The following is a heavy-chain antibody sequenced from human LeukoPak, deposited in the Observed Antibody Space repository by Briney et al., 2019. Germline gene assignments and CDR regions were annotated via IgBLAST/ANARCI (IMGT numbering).Heavy chain of an antibody. D-gene: IGHD1-26*01. J-gene: IGHJ4*02. V-gene: IGHV3-74*01. Sequence: QPGGSLRLSCAASGFTFSSYWMHWVRQAPGKGLVWVSRINSDGSSTSYADSAKGRFTISRDNAKNTLYLQMNSLRAEDTAVYYCAKEAFSGSYRIDYWGQGTLVTVSS. CDR3: AKEAFSGSYRIDY. CDR2: INSDGSST. CDR1: GFTFSSYW.